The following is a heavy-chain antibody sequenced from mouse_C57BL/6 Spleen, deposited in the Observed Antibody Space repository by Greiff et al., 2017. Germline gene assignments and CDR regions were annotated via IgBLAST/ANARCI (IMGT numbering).Heavy chain of an antibody. CDR3: ARDSSCPFAY. CDR1: GYTFTSYW. CDR2: IYPGSGST. J-gene: IGHJ3*01. D-gene: IGHD3-2*02. V-gene: IGHV1-55*01. Sequence: QVQLQQPGAELVKPGASVKMSCKASGYTFTSYWIPWVKQRPGQGLEWIGDIYPGSGSTNYNEKFKSKATLTVDTSSSTAYMQLSSLTSEDSAGYYCARDSSCPFAYWGQGTLVTGSA.